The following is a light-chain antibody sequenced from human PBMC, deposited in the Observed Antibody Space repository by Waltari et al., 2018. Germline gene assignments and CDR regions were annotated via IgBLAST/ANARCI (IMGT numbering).Light chain of an antibody. V-gene: IGKV3-20*01. CDR2: DAS. J-gene: IGKJ1*01. CDR3: QQYGRSPWT. CDR1: QSVNSNY. Sequence: FVLTQSPGTLSLSPGERVTLSCRASQSVNSNYLAWYQKKPVQAPRLLIYDASNRAPGIADRFSGSGSGTDFTLTISRLEPEDVAVYYCQQYGRSPWTFGQGAKVEIK.